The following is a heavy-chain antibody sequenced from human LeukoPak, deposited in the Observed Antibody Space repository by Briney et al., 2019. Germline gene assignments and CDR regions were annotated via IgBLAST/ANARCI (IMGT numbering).Heavy chain of an antibody. J-gene: IGHJ4*02. CDR2: IYYSGTT. Sequence: SETLSLTCTVSGASISLYYWSWLRQPPGKGLEWIGYIYYSGTTSYNPSLKSRVTISVDTSKNQFSLRLSSVTAADTAVYHCARVYSQRWLPYHFDYWGQGSLVTVSS. CDR3: ARVYSQRWLPYHFDY. V-gene: IGHV4-59*01. CDR1: GASISLYY. D-gene: IGHD2-2*02.